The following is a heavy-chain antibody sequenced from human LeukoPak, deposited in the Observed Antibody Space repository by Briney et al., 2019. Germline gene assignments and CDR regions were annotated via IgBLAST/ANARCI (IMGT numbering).Heavy chain of an antibody. D-gene: IGHD3-10*01. Sequence: ASVKVSCKASGYTFTSYYMHWVRQAPGQGLEWMGIINPSGGSTSYAQKFQGRVTMTRDTSTSTVYMEMSSLRSEDTAVYYCARGGGLSPYGPALSYYYYYYMYVWGKGTTVTVSS. V-gene: IGHV1-46*01. CDR2: INPSGGST. CDR3: ARGGGLSPYGPALSYYYYYYMYV. CDR1: GYTFTSYY. J-gene: IGHJ6*03.